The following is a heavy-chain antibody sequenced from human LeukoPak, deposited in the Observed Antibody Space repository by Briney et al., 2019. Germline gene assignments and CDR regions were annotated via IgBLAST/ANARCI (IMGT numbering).Heavy chain of an antibody. V-gene: IGHV1-2*02. J-gene: IGHJ4*02. Sequence: ASVKVSCKASGYIFTAYYIHFGRQAPGQRLKWMGWINPNSGGTTFAQTFQDRVTMTRDKSLSTVYMEMSSLRSDVTPVYYCTRDTPRRCSGVTCYSYWGQGTLVTVSS. CDR2: INPNSGGT. CDR3: TRDTPRRCSGVTCYSY. D-gene: IGHD2-15*01. CDR1: GYIFTAYY.